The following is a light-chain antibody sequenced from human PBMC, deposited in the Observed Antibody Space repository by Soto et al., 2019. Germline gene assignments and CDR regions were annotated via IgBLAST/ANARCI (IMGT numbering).Light chain of an antibody. Sequence: EIVMTQSPATLSVSPGERATFSCRASQSVNTNLAWYQQMPGQAPRLLIYGASTRASGIPARFSGSGSGTEFTLTISSLQSEDVAVYFCQQYYSAPATFGQGTKVEIK. V-gene: IGKV3-15*01. CDR2: GAS. J-gene: IGKJ1*01. CDR1: QSVNTN. CDR3: QQYYSAPAT.